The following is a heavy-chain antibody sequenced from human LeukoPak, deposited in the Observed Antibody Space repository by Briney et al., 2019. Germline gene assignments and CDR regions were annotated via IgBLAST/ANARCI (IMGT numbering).Heavy chain of an antibody. CDR3: ARELDVWGSYRSRGAFDI. CDR2: IYTSGGT. V-gene: IGHV4-61*02. Sequence: SQTLSLTCTVSGASITSGSYYWSWIRQPAGKGLEWIGRIYTSGGTNYNPSLKSRVTISVDTSKNQFSLKLSSVTAADTAVYYCARELDVWGSYRSRGAFDIWGQGTMVTVSS. J-gene: IGHJ3*02. D-gene: IGHD3-16*02. CDR1: GASITSGSYY.